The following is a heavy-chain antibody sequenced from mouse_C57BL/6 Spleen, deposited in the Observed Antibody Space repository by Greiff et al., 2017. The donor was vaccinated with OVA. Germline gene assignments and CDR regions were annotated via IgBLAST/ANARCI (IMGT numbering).Heavy chain of an antibody. D-gene: IGHD1-1*01. Sequence: VQLQQPGAELVRPGSSVKLSCKASGYTFTSYWMHWVKQRPIQGLEWIGNIDPSDSETPYNQKFKDKATLTVDKSSSTAYMQLSSLTSEDSAVYYCARSGHYYGSSSYYYAMDYWGQGTSVTVSS. CDR3: ARSGHYYGSSSYYYAMDY. CDR1: GYTFTSYW. J-gene: IGHJ4*01. CDR2: IDPSDSET. V-gene: IGHV1-52*01.